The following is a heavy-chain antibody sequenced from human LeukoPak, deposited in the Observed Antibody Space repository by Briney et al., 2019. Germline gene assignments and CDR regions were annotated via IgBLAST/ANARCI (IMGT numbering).Heavy chain of an antibody. Sequence: SETLSLTCAVYGGSFSGYYWSWIRQPPGKGLEWIGEINHSGSTNYNPSLKGRVTISVDTSKNQFSLKLSSVTAADTAVYYCAREDYGEQNFDYWGQGTLVTVSS. D-gene: IGHD4-17*01. CDR3: AREDYGEQNFDY. J-gene: IGHJ4*02. CDR1: GGSFSGYY. V-gene: IGHV4-34*01. CDR2: INHSGST.